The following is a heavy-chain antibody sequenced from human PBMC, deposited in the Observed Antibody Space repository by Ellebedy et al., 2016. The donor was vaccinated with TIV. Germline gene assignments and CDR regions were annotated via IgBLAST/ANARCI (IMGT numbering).Heavy chain of an antibody. Sequence: PGGSLRLSCAASRFTFSSYWMSWVRQAPGKGLEWVANIKQDGSEKYYVDSVKGRLPITRDNAKNSLYLQMSSMEAEDKAVYYCARDGVGAGLDYWGQGTLVTVSS. J-gene: IGHJ4*02. D-gene: IGHD3-10*01. CDR1: RFTFSSYW. CDR2: IKQDGSEK. CDR3: ARDGVGAGLDY. V-gene: IGHV3-7*03.